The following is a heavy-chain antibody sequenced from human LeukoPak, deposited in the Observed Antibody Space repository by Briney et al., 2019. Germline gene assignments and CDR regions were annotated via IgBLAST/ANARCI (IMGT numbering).Heavy chain of an antibody. CDR3: ATGAAAGTSVDY. J-gene: IGHJ4*02. V-gene: IGHV1-24*01. Sequence: GASVKVSCKVSGYTLTGLSMHWVRQAPGKGLEWMGGFDPEDGETIYAQKFQGRVTMTEDTSTDTAYMELSSLRSEDTAVYYCATGAAAGTSVDYWGQGTLVTVSS. D-gene: IGHD6-13*01. CDR2: FDPEDGET. CDR1: GYTLTGLS.